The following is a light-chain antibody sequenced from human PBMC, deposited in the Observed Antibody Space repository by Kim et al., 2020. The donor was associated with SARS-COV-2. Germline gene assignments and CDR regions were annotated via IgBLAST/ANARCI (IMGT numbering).Light chain of an antibody. CDR2: DAS. CDR3: QYYGGSPYT. V-gene: IGKV3-20*01. CDR1: QTVSISS. Sequence: LSPGERATLSCRASQTVSISSLAWYQQKPGQAPRLLIYDASSRATGIPNRFSGSGSGTDFTLTIGRLEPEDFAVYYCQYYGGSPYTFGQGTKLEI. J-gene: IGKJ2*01.